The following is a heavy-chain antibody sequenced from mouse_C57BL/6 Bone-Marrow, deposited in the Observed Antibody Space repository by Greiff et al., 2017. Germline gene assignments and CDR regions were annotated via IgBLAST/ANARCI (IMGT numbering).Heavy chain of an antibody. CDR2: IRSKSNKYAT. D-gene: IGHD1-1*01. V-gene: IGHV10-1*01. CDR1: GFSFNTYA. J-gene: IGHJ4*01. Sequence: GGGLVQPKGSLKLSCAASGFSFNTYAMNWVRQAPGKGLEWVARIRSKSNKYATYYADSVKDRFTISRDDSESMLYLQMNNLKTEDTAMYYCVRRSHYYGTPYYYAMDYWGQGTSVTVSS. CDR3: VRRSHYYGTPYYYAMDY.